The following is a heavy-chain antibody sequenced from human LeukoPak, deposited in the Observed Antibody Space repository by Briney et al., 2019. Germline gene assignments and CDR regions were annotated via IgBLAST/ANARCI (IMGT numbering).Heavy chain of an antibody. CDR3: ARGEGSSWGPGYFDY. CDR1: GYTFTSYY. J-gene: IGHJ4*02. Sequence: ASVTVSCKASGYTFTSYYMHWVRQPPGQGLEWMGIINPSGGSTSYAQKFQGRVTMTRDTSTSTVYMELSSLRSEDTAVYYCARGEGSSWGPGYFDYWGQGTLVTVSS. D-gene: IGHD6-13*01. CDR2: INPSGGST. V-gene: IGHV1-46*03.